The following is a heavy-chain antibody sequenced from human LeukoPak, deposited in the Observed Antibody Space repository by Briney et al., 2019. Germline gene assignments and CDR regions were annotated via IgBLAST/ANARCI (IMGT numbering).Heavy chain of an antibody. CDR1: GYTFTSYA. Sequence: ASVKVSCKASGYTFTSYAMNWVRQAPGQGLEWMGWINPKSGAAKYAQKFQGRVTMTRDTSISTAYMELSRLRSDDTAVYYCAVPKQQYFQYNWFDPWGQGTLVTVSS. V-gene: IGHV1-2*02. CDR2: INPKSGAA. D-gene: IGHD2/OR15-2a*01. CDR3: AVPKQQYFQYNWFDP. J-gene: IGHJ5*02.